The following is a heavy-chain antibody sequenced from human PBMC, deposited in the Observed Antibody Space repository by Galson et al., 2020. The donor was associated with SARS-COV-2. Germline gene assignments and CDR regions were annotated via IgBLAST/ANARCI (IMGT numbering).Heavy chain of an antibody. D-gene: IGHD6-13*01. V-gene: IGHV4-59*01. CDR1: GGSISSYY. CDR3: ARGEAAAGPTRGYYYYYGMDV. CDR2: IYYSGST. Sequence: QMETSETLSLTCTVSGGSISSYYWSWIRQPPGKGLEWIGYIYYSGSTNYNPSLKSRVTISVDTSKNQFSLKLSSVTAADTAVYYCARGEAAAGPTRGYYYYYGMDVWGQGTTVTVSS. J-gene: IGHJ6*02.